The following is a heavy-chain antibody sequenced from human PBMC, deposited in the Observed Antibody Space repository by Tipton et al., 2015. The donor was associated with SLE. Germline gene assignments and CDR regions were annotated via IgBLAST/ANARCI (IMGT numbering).Heavy chain of an antibody. CDR1: GFTFSSYA. CDR2: ISGSGGST. J-gene: IGHJ4*02. D-gene: IGHD3-10*01. Sequence: SLRLSCAASGFTFSSYAMSWVRQAPGKGLEWVSAISGSGGSTYYADSVKGRFTISRDNSKNTLYLQMNSLRAEDTAVYYCAKAQSGSGSNFDYWGQGTLVTVSS. CDR3: AKAQSGSGSNFDY. V-gene: IGHV3-23*01.